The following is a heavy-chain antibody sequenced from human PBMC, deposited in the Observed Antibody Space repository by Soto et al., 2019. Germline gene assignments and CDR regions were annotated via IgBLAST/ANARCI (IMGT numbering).Heavy chain of an antibody. CDR3: ARNRYCSTTSCYRVDY. V-gene: IGHV4-34*02. J-gene: IGHJ4*02. CDR2: INHSGST. Sequence: QVQLQQWGAGLLKSSETLSLTCAVYGGSFSGYYWSWIRQPPGKWLEWIGEINHSGSTNYNPSLKSWRTISLDTYKNQISLKLISVTAADTAVYYCARNRYCSTTSCYRVDYWGQGTLVTVSS. D-gene: IGHD2-2*02. CDR1: GGSFSGYY.